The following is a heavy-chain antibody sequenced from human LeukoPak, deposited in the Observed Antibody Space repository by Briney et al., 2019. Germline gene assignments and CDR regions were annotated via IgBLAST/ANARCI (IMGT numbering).Heavy chain of an antibody. Sequence: ASVTVSCKASGYTFISYAMNWVRQAPGQGLEWTGWIDTNTGNPTYAQGFTGRFVFSLDTSVTTVYLQISSLKAEDTAVYFCAREDFWSGYSVGYWGQGTLVTVSS. CDR1: GYTFISYA. V-gene: IGHV7-4-1*02. CDR3: AREDFWSGYSVGY. J-gene: IGHJ4*02. D-gene: IGHD3-3*01. CDR2: IDTNTGNP.